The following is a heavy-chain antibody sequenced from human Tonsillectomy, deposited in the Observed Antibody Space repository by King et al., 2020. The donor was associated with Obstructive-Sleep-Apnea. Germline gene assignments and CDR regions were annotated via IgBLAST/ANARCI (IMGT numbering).Heavy chain of an antibody. CDR3: AREVDGDSLGRFDY. J-gene: IGHJ4*02. V-gene: IGHV4-59*01. D-gene: IGHD1-26*01. CDR2: IYDSGST. CDR1: GGSISGFY. Sequence: QLQESGPGLVKPSETLSLTCTVSGGSISGFYWSWIRQPPGKGLEWIGYIYDSGSTNYNSSLKSRVTISLDTSKNQFSLKLNSVTAADTAVYYCAREVDGDSLGRFDYWSQGALVTVSS.